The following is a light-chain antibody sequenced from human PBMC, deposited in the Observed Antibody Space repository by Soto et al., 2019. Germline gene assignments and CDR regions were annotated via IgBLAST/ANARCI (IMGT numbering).Light chain of an antibody. CDR2: DVS. Sequence: QSALTQPASVSGSPGQSITISCTGTSSDVGGYNYVSWYQQHPGKAPKLMIYDVSNRPSGVSNRFSGSKSGNTASLTISGLHAEDEDDYYCSSYTSSSTLGAVFGGGTQLTVL. J-gene: IGLJ7*01. CDR1: SSDVGGYNY. CDR3: SSYTSSSTLGAV. V-gene: IGLV2-14*01.